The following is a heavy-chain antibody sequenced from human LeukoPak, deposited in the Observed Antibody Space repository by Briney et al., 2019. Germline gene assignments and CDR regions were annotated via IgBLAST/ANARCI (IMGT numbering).Heavy chain of an antibody. J-gene: IGHJ4*02. V-gene: IGHV5-10-1*01. Sequence: GESLKISCKGSGYSFTSYWISWVRQMPGKGLEWMGRIDPSDSYSNHSPSFQGHVTISADKSISTAYLQWSSLKASDTAMYYCARLGVETAMVTSLDYWGQGTLVTVSS. CDR1: GYSFTSYW. D-gene: IGHD5-18*01. CDR2: IDPSDSYS. CDR3: ARLGVETAMVTSLDY.